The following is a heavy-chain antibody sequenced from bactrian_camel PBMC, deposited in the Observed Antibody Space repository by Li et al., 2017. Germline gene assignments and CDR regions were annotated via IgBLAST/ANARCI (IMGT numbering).Heavy chain of an antibody. CDR3: AADEVCYSGSWRAIH. D-gene: IGHD1*01. CDR1: GYTSLF. CDR2: ISTSAGTT. J-gene: IGHJ4*01. V-gene: IGHV3S63*01. Sequence: HVQLVESGGGSVQAGGSLRLSCAVSGYTSLFVGWFRQAPGKEREGVAGISTSAGTTAYADSVKGRFTISRDNAKNTVYLQMNSLKHEDTAVYYCAADEVCYSGSWRAIHWGQGTQVTVS.